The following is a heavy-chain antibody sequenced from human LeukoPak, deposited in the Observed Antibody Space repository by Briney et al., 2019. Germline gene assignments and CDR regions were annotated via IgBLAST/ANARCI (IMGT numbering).Heavy chain of an antibody. J-gene: IGHJ4*02. Sequence: SVKVSCKASGGTFSSYAISWVRQAPGQGLEWMGGIIPIFGTANYAQKFQGRVTITTDESTSTAYMELSSLRSEDTAVYYCARTIVVVPAASHYFDYWGQGTLVTVSS. CDR2: IIPIFGTA. CDR1: GGTFSSYA. V-gene: IGHV1-69*05. D-gene: IGHD2-2*01. CDR3: ARTIVVVPAASHYFDY.